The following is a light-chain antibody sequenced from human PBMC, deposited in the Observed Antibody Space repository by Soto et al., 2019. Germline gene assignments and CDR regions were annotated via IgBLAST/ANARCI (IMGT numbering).Light chain of an antibody. CDR3: LLSYSGARV. CDR1: TGAVTSVHF. J-gene: IGLJ1*01. CDR2: DTG. V-gene: IGLV7-46*01. Sequence: QTVVTQEPSLTVSPGGTVTLTCGSSTGAVTSVHFPYWFQHRPGQAPRTLIYDTGNKHSWTPARFSGSLLGGNAALTLSGAQPEDEAEYYCLLSYSGARVFGTGTKLTVL.